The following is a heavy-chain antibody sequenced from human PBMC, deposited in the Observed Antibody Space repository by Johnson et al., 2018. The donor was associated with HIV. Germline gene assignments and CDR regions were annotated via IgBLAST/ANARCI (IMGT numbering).Heavy chain of an antibody. CDR2: ISSNGGST. J-gene: IGHJ3*02. CDR3: TTDHDSSSWYHDAFDI. Sequence: VQLVESGGGLVQPGGSLRLSCAVSGSIFSSYAMHWVRQAPGKGLEYISTISSNGGSTYDANSVKGRFTISRDNSKNTLYLQMNSLKTEDTAVYYCTTDHDSSSWYHDAFDIWGQGTMVTVSS. CDR1: GSIFSSYA. V-gene: IGHV3-64*01. D-gene: IGHD6-13*01.